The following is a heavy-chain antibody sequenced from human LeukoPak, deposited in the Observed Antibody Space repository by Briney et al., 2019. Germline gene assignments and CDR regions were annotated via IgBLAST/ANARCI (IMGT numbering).Heavy chain of an antibody. J-gene: IGHJ6*03. CDR3: ARGAGILTGYYREIYYYYMDV. Sequence: GASVKVSCKASGYTFTHYAIHWVRQAPGQRLEWMGWINAGSGNTKYSQEFQDRVTITRDTSASTAYMELSSLRSEDMGVYYCARGAGILTGYYREIYYYYMDVWGKGTTVTVSS. D-gene: IGHD3-9*01. CDR2: INAGSGNT. CDR1: GYTFTHYA. V-gene: IGHV1-3*03.